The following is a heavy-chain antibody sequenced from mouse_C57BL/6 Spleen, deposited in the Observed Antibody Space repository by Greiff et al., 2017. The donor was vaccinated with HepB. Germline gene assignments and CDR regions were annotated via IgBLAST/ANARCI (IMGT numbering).Heavy chain of an antibody. D-gene: IGHD1-1*01. CDR3: ARGGSSYSYWYFDV. Sequence: QVQLQHSGAELVKPGASVKMSCKASGYTFTTYPIEWMKQNHGKSLEWIGNFHPYNDDTKYNEKFKGKATLTVEKSSSTVYLELSRLTSDDSAVYYCARGGSSYSYWYFDVWGTGTTVTVSS. V-gene: IGHV1-47*01. J-gene: IGHJ1*03. CDR1: GYTFTTYP. CDR2: FHPYNDDT.